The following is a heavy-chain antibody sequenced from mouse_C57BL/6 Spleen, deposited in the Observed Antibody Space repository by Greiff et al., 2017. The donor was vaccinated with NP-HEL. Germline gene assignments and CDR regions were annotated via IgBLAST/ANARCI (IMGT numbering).Heavy chain of an antibody. V-gene: IGHV14-2*01. Sequence: VQLQQSGAELVKPGASVKLSCTASGFNIKDYYMHWVKQRTEQGLEWIGRIDPEDGDTKYAPKLQGTATITADTSSNTSYLQLSSLTAEDTAVYYCARLKGNYDYAMDYWGQGTSVTVSS. D-gene: IGHD2-1*01. CDR1: GFNIKDYY. J-gene: IGHJ4*01. CDR2: IDPEDGDT. CDR3: ARLKGNYDYAMDY.